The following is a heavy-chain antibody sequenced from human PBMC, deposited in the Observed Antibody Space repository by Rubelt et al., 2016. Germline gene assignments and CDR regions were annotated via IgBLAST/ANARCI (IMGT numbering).Heavy chain of an antibody. CDR3: AASTARLTTDFDY. Sequence: QLQLQESGPGLVKPSETLSLTCTVSGGSINSRSYYWGWIRQPPGKGLEWIGSIYYSGSTYYNPSLKSRVTMSVDTSKNQFSRKLNSVTAADTAVYYCAASTARLTTDFDYWGQGTLVTVSS. CDR1: GGSINSRSYY. V-gene: IGHV4-39*01. J-gene: IGHJ4*02. D-gene: IGHD1-14*01. CDR2: IYYSGST.